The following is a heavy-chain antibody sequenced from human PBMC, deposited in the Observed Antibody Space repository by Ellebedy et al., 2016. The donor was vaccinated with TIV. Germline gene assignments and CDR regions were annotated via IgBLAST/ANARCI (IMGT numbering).Heavy chain of an antibody. CDR3: ARRVVGGYYYYYGMDV. Sequence: SETLSLTXTVSGGSISSSSYYWGWIRQPPGKGLEWIGSIYYSGSTNYNPSLKSRVTISVDTSKNQFSLKLSSVTAADTAVYYCARRVVGGYYYYYGMDVWGQGTTVTVSS. CDR1: GGSISSSSYY. CDR2: IYYSGST. D-gene: IGHD2-15*01. V-gene: IGHV4-39*07. J-gene: IGHJ6*02.